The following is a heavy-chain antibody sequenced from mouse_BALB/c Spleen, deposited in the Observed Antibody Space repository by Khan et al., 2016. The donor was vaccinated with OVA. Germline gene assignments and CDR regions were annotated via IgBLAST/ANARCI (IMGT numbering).Heavy chain of an antibody. CDR2: ISTFYGDA. V-gene: IGHV1S137*01. CDR3: ARGGRFAY. J-gene: IGHJ3*01. CDR1: GYTFTDYA. Sequence: QVQLQQSGAELVRPGVSVKISCKGSGYTFTDYAMHWVKQSHAKSLEWSGVISTFYGDADYNQQFQGKASMTVDKTSSTAYMDLARLTSEDSAIYYCARGGRFAYWGQGTLVTVAA. D-gene: IGHD1-1*02.